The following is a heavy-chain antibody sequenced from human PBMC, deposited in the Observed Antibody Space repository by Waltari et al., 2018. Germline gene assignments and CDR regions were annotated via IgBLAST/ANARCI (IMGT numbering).Heavy chain of an antibody. V-gene: IGHV3-74*01. Sequence: EVQLVESGGGLVQPGGSLRLSCAASGSTFSSYWIHWVPQAPGKGLVGVSRINSDGRSTNYADSVKGRFIISRDNAKNTLYLQMNSLRAEDTAVYYCARFCAVPPNYYGMDVWGQGTTVTVSS. CDR1: GSTFSSYW. J-gene: IGHJ6*02. CDR2: INSDGRST. D-gene: IGHD3-3*01. CDR3: ARFCAVPPNYYGMDV.